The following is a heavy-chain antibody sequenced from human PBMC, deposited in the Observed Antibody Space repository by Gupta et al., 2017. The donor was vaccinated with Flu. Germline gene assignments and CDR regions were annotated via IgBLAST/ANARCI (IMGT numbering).Heavy chain of an antibody. J-gene: IGHJ4*02. CDR2: ISYSGST. CDR3: ARMYGEIDY. V-gene: IGHV4-31*03. D-gene: IGHD2-8*01. CDR1: GGSISSGPYY. Sequence: QVQLQESGPGLVKPSQTLSLTCTVSGGSISSGPYYWTWIRQHSGKGLEWIGYISYSGSTYYNPSLKSRLSISVDTSKNQFSLKVTSVTAADAAVYYCARMYGEIDYWGQGTLVTVSS.